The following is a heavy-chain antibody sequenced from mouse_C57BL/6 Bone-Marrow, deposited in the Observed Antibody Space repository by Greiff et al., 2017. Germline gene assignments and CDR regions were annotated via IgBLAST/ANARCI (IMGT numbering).Heavy chain of an antibody. CDR3: AGRPGYFDV. CDR1: GYTFTSYW. J-gene: IGHJ1*03. D-gene: IGHD2-12*01. V-gene: IGHV1-55*01. Sequence: VQLQQPGAELVKPGASVNMSCKASGYTFTSYWITWVRQRPGQGLEWIGDIYTGSGSTNYTEKFKSRATLTADTASRKPYMQLSSLTSDDSAVYYCAGRPGYFDVWGTGTTVTVSS. CDR2: IYTGSGST.